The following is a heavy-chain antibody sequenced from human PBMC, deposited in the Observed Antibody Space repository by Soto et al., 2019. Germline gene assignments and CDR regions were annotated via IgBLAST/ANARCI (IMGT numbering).Heavy chain of an antibody. CDR1: GFSFSNAW. Sequence: GSLRLSCAASGFSFSNAWLNWVRQAPGKGPEWVGLIKSKTNGETTDYTAPVKGRFTISRDDSKDTMYLQMNSLKVEDTALYYCVSEVSGAFHIWGQGTMVTVSS. CDR3: VSEVSGAFHI. D-gene: IGHD6-25*01. J-gene: IGHJ3*02. V-gene: IGHV3-15*01. CDR2: IKSKTNGETT.